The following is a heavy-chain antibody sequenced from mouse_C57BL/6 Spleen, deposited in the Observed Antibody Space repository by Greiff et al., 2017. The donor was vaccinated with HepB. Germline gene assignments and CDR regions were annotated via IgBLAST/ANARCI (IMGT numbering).Heavy chain of an antibody. J-gene: IGHJ4*01. D-gene: IGHD2-13*01. CDR1: GYTFTDYN. Sequence: DVKLQESGPELVKPGASVKIPCKASGYTFTDYNMDWVKQSHGKSLEWIGDINPNNGGTIYNQKFKGKATLTVDKSSSTAYMELRSLTSEDTAVYYGARWPYGDYEGAMDYWGQGTSVTVSS. V-gene: IGHV1-18*01. CDR2: INPNNGGT. CDR3: ARWPYGDYEGAMDY.